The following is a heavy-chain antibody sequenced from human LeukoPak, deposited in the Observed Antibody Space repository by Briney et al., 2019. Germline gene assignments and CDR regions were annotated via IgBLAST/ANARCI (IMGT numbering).Heavy chain of an antibody. V-gene: IGHV3-11*01. CDR2: ISSSDSTI. CDR1: GFTFSDYY. CDR3: ARVYAVVPAAIPGNYGMDV. D-gene: IGHD2-2*02. Sequence: GGSLRLSCAASGFTFSDYYMSWIRQAPGKGLERVSYISSSDSTIYYADSVKGRFTISRDNAKNSLYLQMNSLRAEDTAVYYCARVYAVVPAAIPGNYGMDVWGQGTTVTVSS. J-gene: IGHJ6*02.